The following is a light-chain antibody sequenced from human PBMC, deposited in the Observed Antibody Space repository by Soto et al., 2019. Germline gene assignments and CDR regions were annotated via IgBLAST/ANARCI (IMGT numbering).Light chain of an antibody. CDR2: DVS. CDR1: SSDVGGNKY. V-gene: IGLV2-14*01. Sequence: QSALTQPASVSGSPGQSITISCTGSSSDVGGNKYVSWYQQYPGKAPKLMICDVSNRPSGVSNRFSGPKSGNTASLTISGLQAEDEADYYCSAFTGTTYVFGTGNKVTVL. CDR3: SAFTGTTYV. J-gene: IGLJ1*01.